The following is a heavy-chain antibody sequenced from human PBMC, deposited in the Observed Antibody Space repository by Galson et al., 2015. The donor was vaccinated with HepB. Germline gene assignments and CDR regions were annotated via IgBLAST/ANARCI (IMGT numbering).Heavy chain of an antibody. Sequence: SVKVSCKVSGYTLKQLSMHWVRQAPGEGLEWMGGFDPEDGKTIYAQKFLGRVTMTEDTSTDTAFMELSSLRSEDTAVYYCATGIRYNWNDFFLKSFGRNYYYNVDVWGQGTTVTVSS. J-gene: IGHJ6*02. CDR2: FDPEDGKT. D-gene: IGHD1-1*01. CDR1: GYTLKQLS. V-gene: IGHV1-24*01. CDR3: ATGIRYNWNDFFLKSFGRNYYYNVDV.